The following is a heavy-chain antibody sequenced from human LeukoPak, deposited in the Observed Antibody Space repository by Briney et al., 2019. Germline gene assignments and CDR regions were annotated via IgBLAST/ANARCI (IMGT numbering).Heavy chain of an antibody. D-gene: IGHD3-9*01. V-gene: IGHV3-30*04. CDR2: ISYDGSNK. CDR3: AEDPILTGFYNDGR. CDR1: GFTFSSYA. Sequence: GRSLRLSCAASGFTFSSYAMHWVRQAPGKGLEWVAVISYDGSNKYYADSVKGRFTISRDNSKNTLYLQMNSLRAEDTARYFCAEDPILTGFYNDGRWGQGTLVIVSS. J-gene: IGHJ4*02.